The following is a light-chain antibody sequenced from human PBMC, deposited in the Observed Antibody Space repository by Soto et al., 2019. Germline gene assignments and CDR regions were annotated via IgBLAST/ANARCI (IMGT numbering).Light chain of an antibody. J-gene: IGKJ1*01. CDR3: QQRSSWT. Sequence: EIVLTQSPGTLSLSPGERAPLSGRTSQSVSNNYLAWYQQNPGQAPRLLIYDASNRATGIPARFSGSGSGTDLTLTISSLEPEDFAVYYCQQRSSWTVGQGNKVDIK. V-gene: IGKV3D-20*02. CDR2: DAS. CDR1: QSVSNNY.